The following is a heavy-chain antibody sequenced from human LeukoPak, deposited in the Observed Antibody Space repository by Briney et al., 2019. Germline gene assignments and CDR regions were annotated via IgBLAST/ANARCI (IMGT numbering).Heavy chain of an antibody. D-gene: IGHD3-10*01. J-gene: IGHJ4*02. Sequence: SETLSPTCTVSGGSISSYYWSWIRQPAGKGLEWIGRIYTSGSTNYNPSLKSRVTMSVDTSKNQFSLKLSSVTAADTAVYYCARIGGPWITLGESFDYWGQGTLVTVSS. CDR3: ARIGGPWITLGESFDY. CDR2: IYTSGST. V-gene: IGHV4-4*07. CDR1: GGSISSYY.